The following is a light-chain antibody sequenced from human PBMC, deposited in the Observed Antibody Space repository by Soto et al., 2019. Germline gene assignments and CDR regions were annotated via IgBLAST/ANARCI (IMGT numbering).Light chain of an antibody. CDR2: LNSDGSH. Sequence: QSVLTQSPSASASLGASVKLTCTLSSGHSNYAISWHQQQPEKGPRFLMKLNSDGSHSKGDGITDRFSGSSSGAERYRTISTLQSEDEADYYCQTWVTGIHIFGGGTKVTVL. J-gene: IGLJ2*01. CDR1: SGHSNYA. V-gene: IGLV4-69*01. CDR3: QTWVTGIHI.